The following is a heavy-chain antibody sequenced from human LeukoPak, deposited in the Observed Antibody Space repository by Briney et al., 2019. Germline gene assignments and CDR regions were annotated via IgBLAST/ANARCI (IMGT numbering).Heavy chain of an antibody. CDR1: GDSISSSNW. J-gene: IGHJ6*03. V-gene: IGHV4-4*02. Sequence: PSETLSLTCAVSGDSISSSNWWSWVRQPPGKGLEWIGEINHSGSTNYNPSLKSRVTISVDTSKNQFSLKLSSVTAADTAVYYCARLSFDYYYYYMDVWGKGTTVTISS. CDR3: ARLSFDYYYYYMDV. CDR2: INHSGST.